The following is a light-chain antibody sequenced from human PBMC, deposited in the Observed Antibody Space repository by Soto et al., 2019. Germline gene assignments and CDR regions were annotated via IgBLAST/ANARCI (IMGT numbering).Light chain of an antibody. Sequence: EIVLTQSPGSLSLSPGERATLSCRANQSISHYLAWYQQKPGQSPRLPIYGAASRAIGIPDRFNGTGSETTFTLTSSRLQPEDFALYFCQQYDASPFTFGPGTKVDIK. CDR1: QSISHY. J-gene: IGKJ3*01. V-gene: IGKV3-20*01. CDR3: QQYDASPFT. CDR2: GAA.